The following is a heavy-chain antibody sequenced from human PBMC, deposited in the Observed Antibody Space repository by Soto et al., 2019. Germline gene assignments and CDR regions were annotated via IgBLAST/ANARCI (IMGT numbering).Heavy chain of an antibody. CDR3: AKDQEGSGSHWLGYNYYGMDV. Sequence: QVQLAESGGGVVQPGGSLRLSCTASGFLFSNYAMQWVRQAPGKGLEWVAVISYDGKNKYYRDSVEGRFTISRDSSKNTVYLEMSSLSPEDTAVYFCAKDQEGSGSHWLGYNYYGMDVWGQGTTVTVSS. CDR2: ISYDGKNK. CDR1: GFLFSNYA. V-gene: IGHV3-30*18. D-gene: IGHD3-10*01. J-gene: IGHJ6*02.